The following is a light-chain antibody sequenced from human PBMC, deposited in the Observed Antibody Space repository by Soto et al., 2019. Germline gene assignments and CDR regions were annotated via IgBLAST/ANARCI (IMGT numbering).Light chain of an antibody. CDR3: QQYGSSVT. Sequence: EIVLTQSPGTLSLSPGERATLSCRASQSINYLAWYQQKVGQAPRLLIYGASTRATGIPDRFSGSGSGTDFSLTISRLEPEDFAVYYCQQYGSSVTFGQGTRLEIK. CDR1: QSINY. V-gene: IGKV3-20*01. CDR2: GAS. J-gene: IGKJ5*01.